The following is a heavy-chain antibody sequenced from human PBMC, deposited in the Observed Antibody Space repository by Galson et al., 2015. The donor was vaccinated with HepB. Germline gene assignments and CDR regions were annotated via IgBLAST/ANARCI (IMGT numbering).Heavy chain of an antibody. CDR2: FDPEDGET. J-gene: IGHJ4*02. CDR3: AAGFKMGKWGSGSYPPGGLDY. Sequence: SVKVSCKVSGYTLTELSMHWVRQAPGKGLEWMGGFDPEDGETIYAQKFQGRVTMTEDTSTDTAYMELSSLRSKDTAVYYCAAGFKMGKWGSGSYPPGGLDYWGQGTLVTVSS. D-gene: IGHD3-10*01. V-gene: IGHV1-24*01. CDR1: GYTLTELS.